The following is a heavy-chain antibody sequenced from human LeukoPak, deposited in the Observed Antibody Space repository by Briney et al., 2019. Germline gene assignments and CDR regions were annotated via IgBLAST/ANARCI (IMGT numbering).Heavy chain of an antibody. D-gene: IGHD4-23*01. V-gene: IGHV3-30-3*01. CDR1: GFTFSNFP. CDR3: AREGNGGKGDFDY. J-gene: IGHJ4*02. CDR2: ISYDGSNK. Sequence: GGSLRLSCAASGFTFSNFPMHWVRQAPGKGLEWVAVISYDGSNKYYADSVKGRFTISRDNSKNTLYLQMNSLRAEDTAVYYCAREGNGGKGDFDYWGQGTLVTVSS.